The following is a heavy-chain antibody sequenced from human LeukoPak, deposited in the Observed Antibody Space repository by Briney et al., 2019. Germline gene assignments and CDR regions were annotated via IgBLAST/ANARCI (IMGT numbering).Heavy chain of an antibody. J-gene: IGHJ5*02. CDR3: ARGSGWYNGFDP. V-gene: IGHV1-2*02. Sequence: ASVKVSCKTSGYTFTDYYMHWVRQAPGQGLEWMGRIDPNSGGTNYAQKFQVRVTMTRDTSISTVYMELSGLRSDDTAVYYCARGSGWYNGFDPWGQGTLVTVSS. D-gene: IGHD6-19*01. CDR1: GYTFTDYY. CDR2: IDPNSGGT.